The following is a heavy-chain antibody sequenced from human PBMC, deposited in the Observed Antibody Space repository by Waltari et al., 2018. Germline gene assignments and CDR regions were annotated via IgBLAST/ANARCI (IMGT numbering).Heavy chain of an antibody. CDR2: INHRGST. Sequence: QVQLQPWGAGLLKPSETLSLTCAVSGGSFSGYYWSWIRQPHGEGLEWIGEINHRGSTNYNPSLKSRVTISVDTSKNQFSLKLSSVTAADTAVYYCARGRNWNYGHYYYYYMDVWGKGTTVTVSS. V-gene: IGHV4-34*01. D-gene: IGHD1-7*01. J-gene: IGHJ6*03. CDR3: ARGRNWNYGHYYYYYMDV. CDR1: GGSFSGYY.